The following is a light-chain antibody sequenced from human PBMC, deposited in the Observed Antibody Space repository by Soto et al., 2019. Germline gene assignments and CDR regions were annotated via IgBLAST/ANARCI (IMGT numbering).Light chain of an antibody. CDR2: SDN. CDR1: RSNIGSNT. CDR3: AAWDSRLRANV. Sequence: QSVLTQPPSASGTPGQRVTISCSGSRSNIGSNTVNWFQQLPGTAPKLLIYSDNQRPSGVPGRFSGSKSGTSASLAISGLQSEDEADYYCAAWDSRLRANVFGGGTK. V-gene: IGLV1-44*01. J-gene: IGLJ3*02.